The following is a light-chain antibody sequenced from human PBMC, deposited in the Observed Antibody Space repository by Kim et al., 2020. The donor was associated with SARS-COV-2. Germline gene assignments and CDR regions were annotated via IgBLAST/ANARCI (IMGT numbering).Light chain of an antibody. CDR3: SSYTSSSTPYV. Sequence: QAITICCTGSSGDVGGYNYVSRYQQHPGKAPKLMIYDVSNRPSGVSNRFSGSKSGNTASLTIAGLQAEDEADYYCSSYTSSSTPYVFGTGTKVTVL. J-gene: IGLJ1*01. V-gene: IGLV2-14*03. CDR2: DVS. CDR1: SGDVGGYNY.